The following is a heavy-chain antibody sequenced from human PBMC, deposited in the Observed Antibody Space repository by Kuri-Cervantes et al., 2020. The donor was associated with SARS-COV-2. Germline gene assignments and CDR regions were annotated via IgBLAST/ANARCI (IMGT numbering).Heavy chain of an antibody. CDR3: ARDLHKADWGYGSGSYDNAKGSFQH. D-gene: IGHD3-10*01. CDR2: INPSGGST. Sequence: ASVKVSCKASGYTFTSYYMHWVRQAPGQGLEWMGIINPSGGSTSYAQKLQGRVTMTRDTSTSTVYMELSSLRSEDTAVYYCARDLHKADWGYGSGSYDNAKGSFQHWGQGTLVTVSS. V-gene: IGHV1-46*01. CDR1: GYTFTSYY. J-gene: IGHJ1*01.